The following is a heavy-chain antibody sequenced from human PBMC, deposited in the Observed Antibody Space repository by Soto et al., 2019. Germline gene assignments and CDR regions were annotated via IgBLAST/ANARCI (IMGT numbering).Heavy chain of an antibody. CDR2: INDRGVST. D-gene: IGHD3-3*01. J-gene: IGHJ4*02. V-gene: IGHV3-23*01. CDR1: GFTLRNYA. CDR3: ARLLVGVAFFDY. Sequence: PGGSLRLSCTASGFTLRNYAMSWVRQAPGKGLEWVSTINDRGVSTYYADSVKGRFTISRDSSKNTLYLQMHSLRAADTAVYYCARLLVGVAFFDYWGQGTLVTVSS.